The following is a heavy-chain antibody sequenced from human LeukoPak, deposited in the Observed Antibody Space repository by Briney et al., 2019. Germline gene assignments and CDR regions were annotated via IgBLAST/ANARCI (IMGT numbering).Heavy chain of an antibody. CDR3: ARDRRYCSSTSCYGDAFDI. CDR2: INAGNGNT. D-gene: IGHD2-2*01. J-gene: IGHJ3*02. V-gene: IGHV1-3*01. Sequence: ASVKVSCKASGYTFTSYAMHWVRQAPGQRLEWMGWINAGNGNTKYSQKFQGRVTITRDTSASTAYMELSSLRSDDTAVYYCARDRRYCSSTSCYGDAFDIWGQGTMVTVSS. CDR1: GYTFTSYA.